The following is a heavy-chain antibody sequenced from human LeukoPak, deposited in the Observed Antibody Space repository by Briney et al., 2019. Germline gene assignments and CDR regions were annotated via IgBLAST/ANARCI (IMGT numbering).Heavy chain of an antibody. D-gene: IGHD6-13*01. V-gene: IGHV1-2*02. CDR3: ARGAAASITNNFYIDV. Sequence: ASVKVSCKASGYTFTGYYMHWVRQAPGQGLEWMGWINPNSGDSNYAQKFQGRVTMTRDTSISTAYMELSSLRSDETAVYSCARGAAASITNNFYIDVWGKGTTVTVFS. CDR1: GYTFTGYY. CDR2: INPNSGDS. J-gene: IGHJ6*03.